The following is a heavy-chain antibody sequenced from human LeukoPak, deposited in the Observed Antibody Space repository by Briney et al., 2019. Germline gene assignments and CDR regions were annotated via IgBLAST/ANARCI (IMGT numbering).Heavy chain of an antibody. CDR3: AREPFWSGYYYNLHLDY. D-gene: IGHD3-3*01. V-gene: IGHV4-59*06. CDR1: GGSISSYF. Sequence: PSETLSLTCTVSGGSISSYFWSWIRQHPGKGLEWIRYIYYSGSTYYNPSLKSRVIISVDTSKNQISLKLSSVTAEDTAVYYCAREPFWSGYYYNLHLDYWGQGTLVTVSS. J-gene: IGHJ4*02. CDR2: IYYSGST.